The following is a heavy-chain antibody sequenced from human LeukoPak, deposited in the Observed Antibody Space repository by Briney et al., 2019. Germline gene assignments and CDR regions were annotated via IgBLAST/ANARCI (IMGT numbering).Heavy chain of an antibody. Sequence: PGGSLRLSCAASGNYWMHWVRQVPGKGLVWVSHINSDGSWTSYADSVKGRFTISKDNAKNSLYLQMNSLRAEDTALYYCAKDHSYGEIDYWGQGTLVTVSS. V-gene: IGHV3-74*01. D-gene: IGHD3-10*01. CDR3: AKDHSYGEIDY. J-gene: IGHJ4*02. CDR2: INSDGSWT. CDR1: GNYW.